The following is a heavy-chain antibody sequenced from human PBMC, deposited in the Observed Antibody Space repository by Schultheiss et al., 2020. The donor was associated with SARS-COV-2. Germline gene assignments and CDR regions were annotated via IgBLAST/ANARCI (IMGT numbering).Heavy chain of an antibody. CDR1: GFTFTSSA. D-gene: IGHD2-8*02. CDR3: AAEHGSWMYWRESSNPNWFDP. J-gene: IGHJ5*02. CDR2: IVVGSGNT. Sequence: SVKVSCKASGFTFTSSAMQWVRQARGQRLEWIGWIVVGSGNTNYAQKFQERVTITTDMSTSTAYMELSSLRSEDTAVYYCAAEHGSWMYWRESSNPNWFDPWGQGTLVTVSS. V-gene: IGHV1-58*02.